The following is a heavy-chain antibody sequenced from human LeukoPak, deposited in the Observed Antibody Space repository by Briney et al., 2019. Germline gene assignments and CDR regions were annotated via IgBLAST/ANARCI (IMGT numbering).Heavy chain of an antibody. Sequence: SETLSLTCTGSDGSISSYYWSWIRQPPGKGLGWIGYIYYSGSTNFNPSLKSRVSISVDTSKNQFSLNLTSVTAADTAFYYCARLSRGAAAGFDCWGPGTLVTVSS. D-gene: IGHD6-13*01. CDR2: IYYSGST. J-gene: IGHJ4*02. V-gene: IGHV4-59*01. CDR3: ARLSRGAAAGFDC. CDR1: DGSISSYY.